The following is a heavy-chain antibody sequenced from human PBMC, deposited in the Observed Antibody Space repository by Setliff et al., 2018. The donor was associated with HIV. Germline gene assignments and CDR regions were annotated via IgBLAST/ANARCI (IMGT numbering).Heavy chain of an antibody. D-gene: IGHD5-18*01. CDR1: GGSISSGYYY. V-gene: IGHV4-61*02. CDR2: IYNNEAT. CDR3: ARAKEYSYGYGDY. J-gene: IGHJ4*02. Sequence: SETLSLTCTVSGGSISSGYYYWTWIRQPAGKGLEWIGRIYNNEATNYNASLKSRVTMSVDTSKNQFSLRLNSVTAADTAVYYCARAKEYSYGYGDYWGQGTLVTVSS.